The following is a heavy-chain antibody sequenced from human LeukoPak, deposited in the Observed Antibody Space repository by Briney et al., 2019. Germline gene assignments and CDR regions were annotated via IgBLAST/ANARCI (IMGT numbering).Heavy chain of an antibody. D-gene: IGHD2-21*01. CDR2: ISYDGSNK. V-gene: IGHV3-30*04. CDR3: AKAPVTTCRGAYCYPFDY. J-gene: IGHJ4*02. CDR1: GFTFSSYA. Sequence: GGSLRLSCAASGFTFSSYAMHWVRQAPGKGLEWVAVISYDGSNKYYADSVKGRFTISRDSSKNTLFLQMNRLRPEDAAVYYCAKAPVTTCRGAYCYPFDYWGQGTLVTVSS.